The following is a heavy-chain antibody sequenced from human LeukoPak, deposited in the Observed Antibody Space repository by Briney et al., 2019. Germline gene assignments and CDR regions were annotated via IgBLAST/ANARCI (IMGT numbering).Heavy chain of an antibody. CDR2: ISTTGGTT. V-gene: IGHV3-23*01. CDR3: ARDNGDP. Sequence: GGSLRLSCAASGLTFSSYGMSWVRQAPGRGLEWVSAISTTGGTTYYADSVRGRFTISRGNSRNTLYLQMNSLRAEDTAVYYCARDNGDPWGQGTLVTVSS. D-gene: IGHD4-17*01. CDR1: GLTFSSYG. J-gene: IGHJ5*02.